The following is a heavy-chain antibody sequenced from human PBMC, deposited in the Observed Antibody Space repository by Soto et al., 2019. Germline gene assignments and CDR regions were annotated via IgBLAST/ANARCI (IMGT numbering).Heavy chain of an antibody. J-gene: IGHJ5*02. CDR3: AGFPVNQGRDSSPISES. CDR2: IYFNGTT. V-gene: IGHV4-39*01. D-gene: IGHD3-22*01. Sequence: AETLSLTFIVSGDSISSSLYYWGWVRQHPGKGPEWIGVIYFNGTTSYNTSLKSRVTISIDTSKTQFSLRLSSVTAADTAVYFCAGFPVNQGRDSSPISESWGQGTLVTVSS. CDR1: GDSISSSLYY.